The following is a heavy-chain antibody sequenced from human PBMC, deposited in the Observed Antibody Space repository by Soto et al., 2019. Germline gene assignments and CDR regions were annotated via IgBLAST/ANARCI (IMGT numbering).Heavy chain of an antibody. Sequence: QVPLQESGPGLVKPSQTLSLTCTVSGASISSGIYYWNWVRQLPGKGMECIGCIHPSGSTHYNPSLGGRISISMGTSGNSFSLQLSFVTAAYTAVYYCASGHDAAEVGFWGQGTLVTVSS. CDR2: IHPSGST. CDR1: GASISSGIYY. D-gene: IGHD1-26*01. J-gene: IGHJ1*01. V-gene: IGHV4-31*03. CDR3: ASGHDAAEVGF.